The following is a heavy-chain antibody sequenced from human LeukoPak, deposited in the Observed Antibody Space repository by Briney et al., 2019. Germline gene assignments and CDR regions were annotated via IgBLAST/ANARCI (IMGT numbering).Heavy chain of an antibody. J-gene: IGHJ4*02. CDR2: IHYSGNT. CDR1: GGSTSSSNYY. CDR3: ASLAVAGLSEGY. Sequence: PSETLSLTCTVSGGSTSSSNYYWGWIRQPPGKGLEWIGGIHYSGNTYYNPSLKSRVTISVDTSRNQFSLKLSSVTAADTAVYYCASLAVAGLSEGYWGQGTLVIVSS. D-gene: IGHD6-19*01. V-gene: IGHV4-39*01.